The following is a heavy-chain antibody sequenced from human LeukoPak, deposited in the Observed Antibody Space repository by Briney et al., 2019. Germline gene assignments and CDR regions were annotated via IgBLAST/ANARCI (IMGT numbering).Heavy chain of an antibody. CDR2: IRQDGGEK. D-gene: IGHD4-17*01. Sequence: GGSLRLSCAASGFSFSSYWMSWVRQAPGKGLEWVANIRQDGGEKYYLDSVKGRFTVSRDNAKNSLYLQMNSLRAEDTAVYYCARLGARQILEYWGQGTLVTVSS. J-gene: IGHJ4*02. V-gene: IGHV3-7*01. CDR1: GFSFSSYW. CDR3: ARLGARQILEY.